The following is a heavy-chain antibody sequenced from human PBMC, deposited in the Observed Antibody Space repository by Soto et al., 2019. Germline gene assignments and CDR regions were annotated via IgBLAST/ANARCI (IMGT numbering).Heavy chain of an antibody. V-gene: IGHV1-69*06. Sequence: SVKVSCKAFGGTFSCYAISWVRQAPGQVLEWIGGIIPIFGTANYAQQFQGRVTITADKSKSKPYMELSSLRSEGTAVYYCVRKHESATGIDWFDPWGQGTLVTISS. CDR2: IIPIFGTA. CDR3: VRKHESATGIDWFDP. CDR1: GGTFSCYA. J-gene: IGHJ5*02. D-gene: IGHD6-13*01.